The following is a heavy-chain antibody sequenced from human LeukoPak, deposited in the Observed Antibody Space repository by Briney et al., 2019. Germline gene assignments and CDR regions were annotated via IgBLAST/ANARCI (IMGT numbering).Heavy chain of an antibody. CDR1: GFTFGDYA. CDR2: IRSKAYGGTT. CDR3: TLSTVTPFDY. J-gene: IGHJ4*02. V-gene: IGHV3-49*04. D-gene: IGHD4-17*01. Sequence: GGSLRLSCTASGFTFGDYAMSWVRQALGKGLEWVGFIRSKAYGGTTEYAASVKGRFTISRDDSKSIAYLQMNSLKTEDTAVYYCTLSTVTPFDYWGQGTLVTVSS.